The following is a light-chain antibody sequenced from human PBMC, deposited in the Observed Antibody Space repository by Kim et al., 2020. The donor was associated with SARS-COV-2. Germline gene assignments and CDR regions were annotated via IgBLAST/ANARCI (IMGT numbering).Light chain of an antibody. CDR3: LQHTHRPPT. CDR1: QSLIDSDGNTY. J-gene: IGKJ4*01. CDR2: QVS. Sequence: DVVMSQSPLSLSVTLGQPASISCRPSQSLIDSDGNTYLNWFHQRPGQSPRRLIYQVSRRDSGVPDRFSGSGSGTVFTLKISRVEAEDVGLYYCLQHTHRPPTFGGGTKVDIK. V-gene: IGKV2-30*01.